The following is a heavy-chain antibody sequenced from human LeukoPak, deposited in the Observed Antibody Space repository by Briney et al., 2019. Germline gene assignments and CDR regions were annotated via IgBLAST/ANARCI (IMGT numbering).Heavy chain of an antibody. J-gene: IGHJ4*02. CDR1: GFTFSSYG. V-gene: IGHV3-33*01. Sequence: GGSLRLSCAASGFTFSSYGMHWVRQAPGKGLEWVAVIWYDGSNKYYADSVKGRFTISRDNSKNTLYLQMNSLRAEDTAVYYCARDYGSGSYALDYWGQGTLATVSS. CDR3: ARDYGSGSYALDY. CDR2: IWYDGSNK. D-gene: IGHD3-10*01.